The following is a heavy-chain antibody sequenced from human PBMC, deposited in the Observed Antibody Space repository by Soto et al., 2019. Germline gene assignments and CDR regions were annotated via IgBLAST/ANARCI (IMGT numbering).Heavy chain of an antibody. J-gene: IGHJ4*02. CDR1: GYTFTSYA. CDR2: INAGNGNT. CDR3: ARDVEYYHGSGSFGSGNFDY. D-gene: IGHD3-10*01. Sequence: ASVKVSCKASGYTFTSYAMHWVRQAPGQRLEWMGWINAGNGNTKYSQKFQGRVTITRDTSASTAYMELSSLRSEDTAVYYCARDVEYYHGSGSFGSGNFDYCGQGTLVPVYS. V-gene: IGHV1-3*01.